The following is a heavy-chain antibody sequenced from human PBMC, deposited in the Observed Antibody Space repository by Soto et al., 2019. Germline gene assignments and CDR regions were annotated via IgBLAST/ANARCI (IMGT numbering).Heavy chain of an antibody. D-gene: IGHD2-21*01. CDR2: IYHSGST. CDR3: ARDGAGAYGLGWFDP. CDR1: GDSISRGGYY. J-gene: IGHJ5*02. V-gene: IGHV4-31*03. Sequence: QVQLQESGPGLVKPSQTLSLTCTVSGDSISRGGYYWNWIRQHPRKGLEWIGYIYHSGSTNYNPSLKIRVPISVDTSKNQLSLELSNVTAADTAVYYCARDGAGAYGLGWFDPWGQGILVTVSS.